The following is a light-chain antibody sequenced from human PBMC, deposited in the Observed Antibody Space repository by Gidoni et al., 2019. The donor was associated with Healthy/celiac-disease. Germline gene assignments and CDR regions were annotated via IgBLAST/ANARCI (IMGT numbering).Light chain of an antibody. CDR2: GAT. CDR3: QQYGSSLWT. J-gene: IGKJ1*01. Sequence: IVLTQSPGTLSLSPVERATLSCRASQSVSSSYLAWYQQKSGQAPRLLFYGATSRATGIPDRFSGSGSGTDCTLTISRLEPEDFAVYYCQQYGSSLWTFGQGTKVEIK. V-gene: IGKV3-20*01. CDR1: QSVSSSY.